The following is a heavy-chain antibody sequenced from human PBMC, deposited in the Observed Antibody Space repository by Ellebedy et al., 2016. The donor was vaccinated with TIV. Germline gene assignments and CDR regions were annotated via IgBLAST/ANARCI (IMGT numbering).Heavy chain of an antibody. D-gene: IGHD2-21*01. J-gene: IGHJ3*02. Sequence: GESLKISCAASGFAFSTYWMSWVRQAPGKGLEWVANLKQEGTEKNYVDSVKGRFTISRDNAKNSVYLQMNSLRAEDTAVYYCAKLIQHTDRDAVDIWGQGTMVTVSS. CDR3: AKLIQHTDRDAVDI. V-gene: IGHV3-7*01. CDR1: GFAFSTYW. CDR2: LKQEGTEK.